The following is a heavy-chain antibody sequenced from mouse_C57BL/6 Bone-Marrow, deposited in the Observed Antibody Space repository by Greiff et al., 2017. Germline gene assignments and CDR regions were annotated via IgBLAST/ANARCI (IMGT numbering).Heavy chain of an antibody. CDR1: GFNITDDY. J-gene: IGHJ3*01. D-gene: IGHD1-1*01. Sequence: VQLKQPGAELVRPGASVKLSCTASGFNITDDYMHWVKQRPEQGLEWIGWIDPANGDTDYAPKFQGKATITADTSSNTAYLQLSSLTSEDTAVYYCTPYYYGSSYGECAYWGQGTLVTVSA. CDR2: IDPANGDT. V-gene: IGHV14-4*01. CDR3: TPYYYGSSYGECAY.